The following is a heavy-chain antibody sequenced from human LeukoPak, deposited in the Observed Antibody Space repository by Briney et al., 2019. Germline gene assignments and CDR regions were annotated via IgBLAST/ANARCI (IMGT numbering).Heavy chain of an antibody. Sequence: SETLSLTCAVYGGSFSGYYWSWIRQPPGKGLEWIGEINHSGSTNYNPSLKSRVTISVDTSKNQFSLKLSSVTAADTAVYYCARVPSLHSYYLGWGSYYALSPPGGEGTVVTVSS. D-gene: IGHD3-10*01. V-gene: IGHV4-34*01. J-gene: IGHJ5*02. CDR2: INHSGST. CDR1: GGSFSGYY. CDR3: ARVPSLHSYYLGWGSYYALSPP.